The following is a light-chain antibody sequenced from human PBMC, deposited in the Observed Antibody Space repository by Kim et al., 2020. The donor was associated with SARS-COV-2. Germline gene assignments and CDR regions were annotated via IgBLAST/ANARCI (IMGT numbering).Light chain of an antibody. CDR2: DAS. J-gene: IGKJ4*01. V-gene: IGKV3D-15*01. Sequence: EIVTTQSPATLSVSPGERATLSCRASQSVRSSLAWYQQRPGQAPRLLIYDASIRATGVPARFTGSGSGTEFTLTISRLQSEDFAVYFCQQYYTWSALTFGGGTKVDIK. CDR3: QQYYTWSALT. CDR1: QSVRSS.